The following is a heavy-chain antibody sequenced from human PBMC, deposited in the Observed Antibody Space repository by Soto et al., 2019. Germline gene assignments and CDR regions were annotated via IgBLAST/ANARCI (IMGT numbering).Heavy chain of an antibody. Sequence: QVQLQESGPGLVKPSETLSLTCAVSGDSISSVNWWTWVRQSPGKGLEWIGEISPGGNTNYNPSLKSRVTISADKSNNHFSLNLRSVTAADTAVYYCARIDCTDGVCEWNWFDPWGQGILITVSS. J-gene: IGHJ5*02. CDR1: GDSISSVNW. V-gene: IGHV4-4*02. CDR3: ARIDCTDGVCEWNWFDP. CDR2: ISPGGNT. D-gene: IGHD2-8*01.